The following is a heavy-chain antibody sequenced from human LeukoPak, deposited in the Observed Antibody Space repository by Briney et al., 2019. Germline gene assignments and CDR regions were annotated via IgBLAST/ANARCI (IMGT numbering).Heavy chain of an antibody. CDR2: ISYDGSNK. V-gene: IGHV3-30*04. Sequence: GGALRLSCAASGFTFSSYAMHWVRQAPGKGLEWVAVISYDGSNKYYADSVKGRFTISKDNSKNTLYLQMNSLRAEDTAVYYCARGIVVVPAAYYFDYWGQGTLVTVSS. J-gene: IGHJ4*02. CDR3: ARGIVVVPAAYYFDY. D-gene: IGHD2-2*01. CDR1: GFTFSSYA.